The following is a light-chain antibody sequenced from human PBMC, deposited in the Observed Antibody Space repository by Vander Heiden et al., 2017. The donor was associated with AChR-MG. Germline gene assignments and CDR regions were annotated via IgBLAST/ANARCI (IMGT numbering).Light chain of an antibody. CDR1: SLRSYY. CDR3: NSRDSSGNHLGV. V-gene: IGLV3-19*01. Sequence: SSELTQDPAVSVALGQPVRITCPGDSLRSYYASWYQQKPGQATGLVIYGKNNRPSGIPDRFSGSSSGNTASLTITGAQAEDEADYYCNSRDSSGNHLGVFGGGTKLTVL. J-gene: IGLJ3*02. CDR2: GKN.